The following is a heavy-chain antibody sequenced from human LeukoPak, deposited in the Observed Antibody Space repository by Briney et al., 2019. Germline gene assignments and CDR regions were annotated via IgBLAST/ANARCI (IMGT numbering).Heavy chain of an antibody. D-gene: IGHD3-22*01. V-gene: IGHV3-23*01. Sequence: YAMSWVRQAPGKGLEWVSAISGSGGSTYYADSVKGRFTISRDNSKNTLYLQMNSLRAEDTAVYYCAKEGDTTYYYDSSGYYFDYWGQGTLVTVSS. CDR3: AKEGDTTYYYDSSGYYFDY. J-gene: IGHJ4*02. CDR1: YA. CDR2: ISGSGGST.